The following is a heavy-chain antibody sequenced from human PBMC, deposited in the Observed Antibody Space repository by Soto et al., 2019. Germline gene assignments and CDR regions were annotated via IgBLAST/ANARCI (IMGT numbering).Heavy chain of an antibody. V-gene: IGHV4-59*01. CDR1: RVAICRYY. Sequence: SETPSLTRPVPRVAICRYYPGWDRAAPGKGKEGNGGGRYSGKNNKKPSLQKRVTISVDTSKNQFSLKLSSVTAADTAVYYCARDRSGPDDGGFWSGYYSGFDYWGQGTLVTVSS. CDR3: ARDRSGPDDGGFWSGYYSGFDY. D-gene: IGHD3-3*01. CDR2: GRYSGKN. J-gene: IGHJ4*02.